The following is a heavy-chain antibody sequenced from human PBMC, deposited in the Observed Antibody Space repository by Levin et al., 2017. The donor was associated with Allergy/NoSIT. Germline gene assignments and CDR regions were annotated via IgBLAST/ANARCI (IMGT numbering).Heavy chain of an antibody. CDR1: GYTFTSYG. D-gene: IGHD3-9*01. J-gene: IGHJ4*02. V-gene: IGHV1-18*01. CDR3: ARAATYYDILTGYYNRENDY. Sequence: GESLKISCKASGYTFTSYGISWVRQAPGQGLEWMGWISAYNGNTNYAQKLQGRVTMTTDTSTSTAYMELRSLRSDDTAVYYCARAATYYDILTGYYNRENDYWGQGTLVTVSS. CDR2: ISAYNGNT.